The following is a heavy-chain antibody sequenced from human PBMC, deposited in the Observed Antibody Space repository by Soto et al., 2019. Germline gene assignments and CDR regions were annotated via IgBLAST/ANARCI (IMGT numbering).Heavy chain of an antibody. V-gene: IGHV4-39*01. D-gene: IGHD6-19*01. CDR1: GGSISSSSYY. Sequence: QLQLQESGPGLVKPSETLSLTCTVSGGSISSSSYYWGWIRQPPGKGLEWIGSIYYSGSTYYNPSLQRRVTLSVDTSKNQFSLKLSSVTAADTAVYYCARQGIAVAGPGAFDYWGQGTLVTVSS. J-gene: IGHJ4*02. CDR3: ARQGIAVAGPGAFDY. CDR2: IYYSGST.